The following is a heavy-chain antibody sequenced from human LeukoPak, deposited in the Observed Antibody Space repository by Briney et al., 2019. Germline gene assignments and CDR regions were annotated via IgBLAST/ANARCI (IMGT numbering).Heavy chain of an antibody. J-gene: IGHJ4*02. Sequence: ASVKVSCKASGYTFTENDINWVRQAGGQGLEWMGWMNPGSGNSASAQRFQGRVTMTRDTSMNTAYMELSSLRSEDTAIYYCARGVGALGDYWGQGTPVTVSS. V-gene: IGHV1-8*01. CDR1: GYTFTEND. CDR3: ARGVGALGDY. D-gene: IGHD3-10*01. CDR2: MNPGSGNS.